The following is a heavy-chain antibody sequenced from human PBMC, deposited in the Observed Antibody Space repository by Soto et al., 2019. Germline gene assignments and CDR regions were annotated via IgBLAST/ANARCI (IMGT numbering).Heavy chain of an antibody. CDR1: GFTFSSYA. J-gene: IGHJ4*02. Sequence: GGSLRLSCAASGFTFSSYAMSWVRQAPGKGLEWVSAISGSGGSTYYADSVKGRFTISRDNSKNTLYLQMNSLRAEDTAVYYCVFLNFLTRHEIIDFWGQGILVTVFS. D-gene: IGHD3-9*01. CDR2: ISGSGGST. CDR3: VFLNFLTRHEIIDF. V-gene: IGHV3-23*01.